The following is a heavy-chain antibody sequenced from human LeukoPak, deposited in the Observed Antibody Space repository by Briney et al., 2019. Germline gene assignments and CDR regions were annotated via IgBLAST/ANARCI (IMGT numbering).Heavy chain of an antibody. Sequence: SVKVSCKASGGTFSSYAISWVRQAPGQGLEWMGRIIPILGIANYAQKFQGRVTITADKSTSTAYMELSSLRSDDTAVYYCAKHSSGYYFDYWGQGTLVTVSS. CDR2: IIPILGIA. CDR3: AKHSSGYYFDY. J-gene: IGHJ4*02. D-gene: IGHD3-22*01. CDR1: GGTFSSYA. V-gene: IGHV1-69*04.